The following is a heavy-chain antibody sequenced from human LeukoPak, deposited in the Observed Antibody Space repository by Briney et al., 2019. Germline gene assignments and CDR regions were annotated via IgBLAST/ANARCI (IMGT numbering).Heavy chain of an antibody. Sequence: GGSLRLSCAVSGFTFSSSEMNWVRQAPGKGLEWLSYISSSDSTIYYADSVKGRFTISRDNAKNRLYLQMNSLGAEDTAVYYCASTIGSAGTQYWGQGTLVTVSS. CDR3: ASTIGSAGTQY. V-gene: IGHV3-48*03. D-gene: IGHD6-13*01. CDR1: GFTFSSSE. J-gene: IGHJ4*02. CDR2: ISSSDSTI.